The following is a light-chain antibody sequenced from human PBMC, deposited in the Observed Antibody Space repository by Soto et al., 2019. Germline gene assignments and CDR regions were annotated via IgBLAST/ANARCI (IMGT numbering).Light chain of an antibody. J-gene: IGLJ2*01. CDR3: SSYTTSSAFIL. Sequence: QSALTQPASVSGSPGQSITISCTGTSSDIGNYDFVSWYQQVPGTAPKAMIYEVSSRPSGVSNRFSCSKSGNTASLTISGLQAEDEAYSYCSSYTTSSAFILFGGGTQLTVL. CDR1: SSDIGNYDF. V-gene: IGLV2-14*01. CDR2: EVS.